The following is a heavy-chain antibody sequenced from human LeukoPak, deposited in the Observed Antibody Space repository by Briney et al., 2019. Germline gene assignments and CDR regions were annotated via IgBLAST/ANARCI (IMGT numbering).Heavy chain of an antibody. CDR2: IYISGST. CDR1: GGSISSENYY. Sequence: PSETLSLTCTVSGGSISSENYYWSWMRQPAGKGLEWIGRIYISGSTNYNPSLNSRVTISIDTSKNQFSLKLTSVTAADTAVYYCARFAAVADTPGSSGFDCWGQGTLVTVSS. V-gene: IGHV4-61*02. CDR3: ARFAAVADTPGSSGFDC. J-gene: IGHJ4*02. D-gene: IGHD6-19*01.